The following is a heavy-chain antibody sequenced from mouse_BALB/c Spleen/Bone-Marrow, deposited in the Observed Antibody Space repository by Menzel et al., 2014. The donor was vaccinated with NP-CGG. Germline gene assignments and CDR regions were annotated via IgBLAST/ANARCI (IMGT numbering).Heavy chain of an antibody. Sequence: VQLKQSGGGLVQPGGSLKLSCAASGFDFSRYWMSWVRQAPGKGLEWIGEINPDSSTINYTPSLKDKFIISRDNAKNPLYLQMSKVRSEDTALYYCARLGYYGSYAYWGQGTLVTVSA. CDR1: GFDFSRYW. CDR3: ARLGYYGSYAY. J-gene: IGHJ3*01. D-gene: IGHD1-1*01. CDR2: INPDSSTI. V-gene: IGHV4-1*02.